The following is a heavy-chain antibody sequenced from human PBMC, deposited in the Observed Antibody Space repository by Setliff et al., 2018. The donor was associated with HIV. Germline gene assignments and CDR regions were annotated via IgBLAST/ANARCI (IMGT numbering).Heavy chain of an antibody. CDR2: IYYSGGT. CDR3: ARDGYSSSWYVISGSFDY. J-gene: IGHJ4*02. Sequence: SETLSLTCTVSGGSISGDYYWSWIRQPPGKGLEWIGYIYYSGGTPSLKSRVTISVDTSKNQFSLKLSSVTAADTAVYYCARDGYSSSWYVISGSFDYWGQGILVTVSS. D-gene: IGHD6-13*01. V-gene: IGHV4-30-4*08. CDR1: GGSISGDYY.